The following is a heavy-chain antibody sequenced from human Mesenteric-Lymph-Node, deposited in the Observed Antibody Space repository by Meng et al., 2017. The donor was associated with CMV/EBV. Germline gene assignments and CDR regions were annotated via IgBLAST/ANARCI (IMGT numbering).Heavy chain of an antibody. D-gene: IGHD2-2*02. CDR1: YY. Sequence: YYMHWVRQAPGQGLEWMGWINPNSGGTNYAQKFQGRVTMTRDTSISTAYMELSRLRSDDTAVYYCARVRGGNIVVVPAAIRRVWFDPWGQGTLVTVSS. CDR2: INPNSGGT. CDR3: ARVRGGNIVVVPAAIRRVWFDP. J-gene: IGHJ5*02. V-gene: IGHV1-2*02.